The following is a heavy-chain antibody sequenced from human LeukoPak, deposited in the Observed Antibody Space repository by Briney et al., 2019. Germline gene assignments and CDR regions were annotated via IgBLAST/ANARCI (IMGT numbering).Heavy chain of an antibody. J-gene: IGHJ4*02. V-gene: IGHV3-64D*06. Sequence: GGSLRLSCSASGFTFSSYAMHWVRQAPGKGLEYVSAISRNGDSTYFADSVKGRFTISRDNSKNTLYLQMSSLRAEDTAVYYCARGRPHGNDYWGQGTLVTVSS. CDR1: GFTFSSYA. CDR3: ARGRPHGNDY. CDR2: ISRNGDST. D-gene: IGHD4-23*01.